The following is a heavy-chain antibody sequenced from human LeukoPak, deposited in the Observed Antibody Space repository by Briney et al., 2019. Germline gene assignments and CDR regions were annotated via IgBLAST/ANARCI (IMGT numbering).Heavy chain of an antibody. J-gene: IGHJ4*02. CDR1: GLTFRSYG. V-gene: IGHV3-30*02. Sequence: PGGSLRLSCAASGLTFRSYGMHWVRQAPGKGLEWVAFIRYDGSNKYYADSVKVRFTISRDNSKNTLYLQMNSLIAEDTSVYYCTNSFDYNRSGYLDYWGQGTLVTVSS. CDR2: IRYDGSNK. D-gene: IGHD3-22*01. CDR3: TNSFDYNRSGYLDY.